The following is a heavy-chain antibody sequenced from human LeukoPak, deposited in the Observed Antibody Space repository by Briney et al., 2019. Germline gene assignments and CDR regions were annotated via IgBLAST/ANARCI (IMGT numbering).Heavy chain of an antibody. CDR2: IYYSGTT. J-gene: IGHJ5*02. Sequence: PSETLSLTCTVSGGSISSGAYYWSWIRQHPGKGLEWIGYIYYSGTTYYNPSLKSRVTISVDTSKNHFSLKLSSVTAADTAVYYCAREVADYDSSGYYSSGDWFDPWGQGTLVTVSS. V-gene: IGHV4-31*03. D-gene: IGHD3-22*01. CDR3: AREVADYDSSGYYSSGDWFDP. CDR1: GGSISSGAYY.